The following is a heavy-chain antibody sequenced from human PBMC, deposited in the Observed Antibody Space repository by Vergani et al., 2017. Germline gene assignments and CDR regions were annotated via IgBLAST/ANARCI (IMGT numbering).Heavy chain of an antibody. CDR3: ARLKYYYDSSGFTYYFDY. Sequence: QVQLQESGPGLVTPSQTLSLTCTVSGGSISSGGYYWSWIRQHPGKGLEWIGYIYYSGSTYYNPSLKSLVTISVDTSKNQFSLKLSSVTAADTAVYYCARLKYYYDSSGFTYYFDYWGQGTLVTVSS. CDR2: IYYSGST. J-gene: IGHJ4*02. V-gene: IGHV4-31*01. D-gene: IGHD3-22*01. CDR1: GGSISSGGYY.